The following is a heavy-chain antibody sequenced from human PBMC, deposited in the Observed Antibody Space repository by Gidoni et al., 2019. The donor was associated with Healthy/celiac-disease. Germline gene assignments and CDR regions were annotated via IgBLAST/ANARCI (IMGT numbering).Heavy chain of an antibody. Sequence: QVQLVESGGGVVQPGRSLRLSCAASGFTFSRYAMHWVRQAPGKGLEWVAVISYDGSNKYYADSVKGRFTISRDNSKNTLYLQMNSLRAEDTAVYYCALEEVVVGAAFDYWGQGTLVTVSS. CDR1: GFTFSRYA. D-gene: IGHD3-22*01. V-gene: IGHV3-30-3*01. CDR3: ALEEVVVGAAFDY. J-gene: IGHJ4*02. CDR2: ISYDGSNK.